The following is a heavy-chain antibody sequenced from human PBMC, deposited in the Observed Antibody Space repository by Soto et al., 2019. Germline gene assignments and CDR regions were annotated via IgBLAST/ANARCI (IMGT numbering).Heavy chain of an antibody. V-gene: IGHV4-34*01. CDR3: AREGGAVAGIDYFDY. D-gene: IGHD6-19*01. CDR2: INHSGST. Sequence: SDTLSLTCAVYGGSFSDHYWSWIRQPPGKGLEWIGEINHSGSTNYNPSLKSRVTISVDTSKNQFSLKLSSVTAADTAVYYCAREGGAVAGIDYFDYWGQGTLVTVSS. J-gene: IGHJ4*02. CDR1: GGSFSDHY.